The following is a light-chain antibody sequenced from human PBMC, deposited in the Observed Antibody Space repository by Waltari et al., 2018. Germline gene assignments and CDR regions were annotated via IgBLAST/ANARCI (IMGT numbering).Light chain of an antibody. CDR2: KAS. Sequence: DIQMNQSPSTLSASVGDRGIFSCRASQSISKWLAWYQQKPGKAPKRLIYKASTLESGVLSRFSCSGSCTEFSLTISSLQPEDFAAEYCQQYNSYSLLSFGGGTKVEIK. V-gene: IGKV1-5*03. J-gene: IGKJ4*01. CDR1: QSISKW. CDR3: QQYNSYSLLS.